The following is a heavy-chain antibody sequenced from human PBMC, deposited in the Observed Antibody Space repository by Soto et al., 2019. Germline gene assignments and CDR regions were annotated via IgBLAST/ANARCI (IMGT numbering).Heavy chain of an antibody. D-gene: IGHD4-4*01. CDR1: GGSISSHY. Sequence: SETLSLTCTVSGGSISSHYWSWVRQPPGKGLEYIGYIYYSGSTNYNPSLKSRVTISVDTSKNQFSLRLSSVTAADTAVYYCARFYSNFYLDYWGQGTLVTVSS. CDR2: IYYSGST. CDR3: ARFYSNFYLDY. V-gene: IGHV4-59*11. J-gene: IGHJ4*02.